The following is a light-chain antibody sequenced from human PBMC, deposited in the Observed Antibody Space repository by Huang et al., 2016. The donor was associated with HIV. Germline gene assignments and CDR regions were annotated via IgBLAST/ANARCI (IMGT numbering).Light chain of an antibody. Sequence: EIVLTQSPGTLSLSPGEGATLSCRASQSVSSNYLAWYQQKPGQAPRLLIYGASSRATGIPDRFSGSGSGTDFTLTISRLEPEDFAVYYCQQYGSSPRVTFGQGTLLEIK. CDR2: GAS. V-gene: IGKV3-20*01. CDR3: QQYGSSPRVT. CDR1: QSVSSNY. J-gene: IGKJ5*01.